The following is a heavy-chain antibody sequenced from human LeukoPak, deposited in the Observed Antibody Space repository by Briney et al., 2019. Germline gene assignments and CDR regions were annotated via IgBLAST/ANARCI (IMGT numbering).Heavy chain of an antibody. V-gene: IGHV1-8*01. Sequence: ASVKVSCKASGYTFTSYDINWVRRATGQGLEWMGWMNPNSGNTGYAQKFQGRVTMTRNTSISTAYMELSSLRSEDTAVYYCAREVSSGYYYYYGMDVWGQGTTVTVSS. D-gene: IGHD3-22*01. CDR2: MNPNSGNT. CDR3: AREVSSGYYYYYGMDV. CDR1: GYTFTSYD. J-gene: IGHJ6*02.